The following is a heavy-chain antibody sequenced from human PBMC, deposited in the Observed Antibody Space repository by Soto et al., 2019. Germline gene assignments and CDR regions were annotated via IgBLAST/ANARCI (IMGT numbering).Heavy chain of an antibody. CDR2: ITRDGYNK. J-gene: IGHJ4*02. Sequence: GGSLGLFCAGSGFIFKNYALNWVRQAPGKGLEWVASITRDGYNKYYADSVKGRFTISIDNSRDTLSLQMTALTIEDSSVYYCTKSSGGSSSVGMDYWGQGTRVTVSS. D-gene: IGHD6-6*01. V-gene: IGHV3-30*04. CDR1: GFIFKNYA. CDR3: TKSSGGSSSVGMDY.